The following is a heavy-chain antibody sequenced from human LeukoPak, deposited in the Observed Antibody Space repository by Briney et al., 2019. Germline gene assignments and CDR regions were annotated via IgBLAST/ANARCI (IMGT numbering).Heavy chain of an antibody. V-gene: IGHV3-23*01. D-gene: IGHD2-8*01. CDR2: ILGSGSYT. CDR1: GFTFSTYA. Sequence: GGSLRLSCAASGFTFSTYAMSWVRQAPGKGLEWVSAILGSGSYTYYADSVKGRFTVYRDNSKNIVYLQMNALRTEDTAVYYCAKDGSAAYAEFDYWGQGILVTVSS. CDR3: AKDGSAAYAEFDY. J-gene: IGHJ4*02.